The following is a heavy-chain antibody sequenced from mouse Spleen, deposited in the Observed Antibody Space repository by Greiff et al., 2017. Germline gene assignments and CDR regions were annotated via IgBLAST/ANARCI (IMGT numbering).Heavy chain of an antibody. D-gene: IGHD2-4*01. J-gene: IGHJ4*01. CDR2: IYPGSGST. Sequence: VQLQQPGAELVKPGASVKMSCKASGYTFTSYWITWVKQRPGQGLEWIGDIYPGSGSTNYNEKFKSKATLTVDTSSSTAYMQLSSLTSEDSAVYYCARNYDYGPYAMDYWGQGTSVTVSS. CDR1: GYTFTSYW. V-gene: IGHV1-55*01. CDR3: ARNYDYGPYAMDY.